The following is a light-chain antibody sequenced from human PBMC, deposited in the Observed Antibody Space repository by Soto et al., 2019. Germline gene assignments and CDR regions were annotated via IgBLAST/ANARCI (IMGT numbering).Light chain of an antibody. J-gene: IGKJ1*01. V-gene: IGKV3-20*01. Sequence: EIVLTQSPGTLSLSPGERATLSCRASQSVSSSYLAWYQQKPGQAPRLLIYGASSRATGIPDRFSGSGCGTDFTLTISILEPEDFAGYYCQQYGSSPPWTFGKGTKVQIK. CDR1: QSVSSSY. CDR2: GAS. CDR3: QQYGSSPPWT.